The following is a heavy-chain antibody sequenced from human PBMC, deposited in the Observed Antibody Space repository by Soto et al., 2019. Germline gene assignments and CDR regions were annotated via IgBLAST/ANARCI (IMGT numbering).Heavy chain of an antibody. D-gene: IGHD3-22*01. CDR1: GVTCSSYA. J-gene: IGHJ5*02. V-gene: IGHV3-30-3*01. Sequence: PVGSLRVSWAASGVTCSSYARHWVRQAPGKGLEWVAVISYDGSNKYYADSVKGRFTISRDNSKNTLYLQMNSLRSEDTAVYYCARSQGWSKRYYDSSGYNWFDPWGQGTLVTVSS. CDR2: ISYDGSNK. CDR3: ARSQGWSKRYYDSSGYNWFDP.